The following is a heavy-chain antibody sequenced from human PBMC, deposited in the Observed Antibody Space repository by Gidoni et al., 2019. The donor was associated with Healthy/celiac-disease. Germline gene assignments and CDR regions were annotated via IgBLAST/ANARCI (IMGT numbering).Heavy chain of an antibody. CDR3: AREVITMFGVAYYYYGMDV. V-gene: IGHV3-53*01. J-gene: IGHJ6*02. Sequence: EVQLVESGGGLIQPGGSLRLSCAASGFTVSSNYMSWVRQAPGKGLEWVSVIYSGGSTYYADSKNTLYLQMNSLRAEDTAVYYCAREVITMFGVAYYYYGMDVWGQGTTVTVSS. CDR1: GFTVSSNY. CDR2: IYSGGST. D-gene: IGHD3-3*01.